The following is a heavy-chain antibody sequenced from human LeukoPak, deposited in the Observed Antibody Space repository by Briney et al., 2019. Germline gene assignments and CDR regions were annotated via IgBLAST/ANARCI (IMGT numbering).Heavy chain of an antibody. CDR2: ISSNGDNT. V-gene: IGHV3-64D*06. CDR3: VRGTGY. CDR1: GFTFSTYA. Sequence: GGSLRLSCSVSGFTFSTYAMHWVRQAPGKGLEYVSAISSNGDNTYYADSVKGRFTISRDNSKNTLCLQMSSLRADDTAVYYCVRGTGYWGQGTLVTVSS. J-gene: IGHJ4*02.